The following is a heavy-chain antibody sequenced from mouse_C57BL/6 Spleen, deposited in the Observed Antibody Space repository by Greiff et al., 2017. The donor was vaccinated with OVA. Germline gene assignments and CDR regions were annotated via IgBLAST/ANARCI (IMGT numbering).Heavy chain of an antibody. CDR1: GFSFTSYG. CDR3: AREDYDYEVGDYAMDY. CDR2: IWRGGST. V-gene: IGHV2-2*01. D-gene: IGHD2-4*01. Sequence: VQLQESGPGLVQPSQSLSITCTVSGFSFTSYGVHWVRQSPGKGLEWLGVIWRGGSTDYNAAFISRLSISKDNSKSQVFFKMNRLQADDTAIYYCAREDYDYEVGDYAMDYWGQGTTLTVSS. J-gene: IGHJ4*01.